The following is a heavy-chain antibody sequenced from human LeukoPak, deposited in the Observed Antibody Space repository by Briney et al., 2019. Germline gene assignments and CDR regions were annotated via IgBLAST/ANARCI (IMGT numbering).Heavy chain of an antibody. V-gene: IGHV4-4*07. J-gene: IGHJ5*02. Sequence: SETLSLTCTVSGGSMNNYFWSWIRQSAGKGLEWIGRTHTTRNTNYNPSLRSRLTTSVDTSKNQFSLKLTSVPAADTAVYFCGRTPSVFKDSGWSEAWIDRWGQGILVTVSS. CDR3: GRTPSVFKDSGWSEAWIDR. CDR2: THTTRNT. D-gene: IGHD6-19*01. CDR1: GGSMNNYF.